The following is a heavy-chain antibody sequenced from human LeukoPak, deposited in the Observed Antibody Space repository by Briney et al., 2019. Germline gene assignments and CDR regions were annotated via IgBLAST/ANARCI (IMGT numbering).Heavy chain of an antibody. J-gene: IGHJ4*02. CDR3: ARDAAAGTFSPDY. CDR2: IKQDGREK. CDR1: GFTFSSNW. Sequence: GGSLRLSCAASGFTFSSNWMSWVRQAPGKGLEWVANIKQDGREKYYVDSVKGGFTICRDNAKNSLYLQMNSLRAEDTAVYYCARDAAAGTFSPDYWGQGTLVTVSS. V-gene: IGHV3-7*01. D-gene: IGHD6-13*01.